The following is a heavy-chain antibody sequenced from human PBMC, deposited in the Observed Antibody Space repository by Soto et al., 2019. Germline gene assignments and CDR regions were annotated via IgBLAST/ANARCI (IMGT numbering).Heavy chain of an antibody. CDR3: ARMGPRAARPRY. D-gene: IGHD6-6*01. CDR2: VSSSGTTI. J-gene: IGHJ4*02. Sequence: QVQLVESGGGLVKPGGSLRLSCAASGFTFSDYDMSWIRQAPGKGLEWVSFVSSSGTTIYYAYSVKGRFTISRDNAKNSLYLQMNSLRAEDTAVYYCARMGPRAARPRYWGQGTLVTVSS. V-gene: IGHV3-11*01. CDR1: GFTFSDYD.